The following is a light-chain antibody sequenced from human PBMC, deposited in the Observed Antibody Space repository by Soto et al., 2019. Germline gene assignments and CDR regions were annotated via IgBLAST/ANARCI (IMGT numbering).Light chain of an antibody. CDR3: QQRSNWPLYT. CDR1: QSVSSY. Sequence: EIVLTQSPATLSLSPGERATLSCRASQSVSSYLAWYQQKPGQAPRRLIYDASTRATGIPARCSGSGSGTDFTLTIISLEPEDFAVVYCQQRSNWPLYTFGQGTKLEIK. V-gene: IGKV3-11*01. J-gene: IGKJ2*01. CDR2: DAS.